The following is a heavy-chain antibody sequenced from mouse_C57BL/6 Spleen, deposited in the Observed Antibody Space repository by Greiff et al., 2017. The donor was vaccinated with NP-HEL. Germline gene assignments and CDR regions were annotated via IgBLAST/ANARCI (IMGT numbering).Heavy chain of an antibody. D-gene: IGHD1-1*01. CDR2: IDPSDSYT. V-gene: IGHV1-69*01. CDR1: GYTFTSYW. J-gene: IGHJ1*03. Sequence: QVHVKQPGAELVMPGASVKLSCKASGYTFTSYWMHWVKQRPGQGLEWIGEIDPSDSYTNYNQKFKGKSTLTVDKSSSTAYMQLSSLTSEDSAVYYCARYYYGSTWYFDVWGTGTTVTVSS. CDR3: ARYYYGSTWYFDV.